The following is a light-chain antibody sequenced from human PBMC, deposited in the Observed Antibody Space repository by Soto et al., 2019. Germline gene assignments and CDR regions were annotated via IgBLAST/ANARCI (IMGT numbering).Light chain of an antibody. CDR1: QGVTSSS. J-gene: IGKJ3*01. Sequence: EIVLKQSPGTLSLSPGERATLSCRASQGVTSSSLGWYQQKPGQAPRLLIYGASSRATGIPDRFSGSGSGTDFTLTISRLEPEDFAVYSCQQDGTSPPRTFGPGTKVDIK. CDR2: GAS. V-gene: IGKV3-20*01. CDR3: QQDGTSPPRT.